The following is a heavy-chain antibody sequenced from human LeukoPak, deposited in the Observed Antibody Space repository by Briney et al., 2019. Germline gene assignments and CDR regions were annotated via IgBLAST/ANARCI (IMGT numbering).Heavy chain of an antibody. Sequence: GESLKISCKGSGYSFTTNWIGWVRQMPGKGLEWMGIIYPGDSDTRYSPSFQCQVTMSADTSINTAYLQWSSLKASDTAIYFCARGSGDPHFDYWGQGTLVTVSS. V-gene: IGHV5-51*01. D-gene: IGHD2-15*01. CDR1: GYSFTTNW. CDR2: IYPGDSDT. J-gene: IGHJ4*02. CDR3: ARGSGDPHFDY.